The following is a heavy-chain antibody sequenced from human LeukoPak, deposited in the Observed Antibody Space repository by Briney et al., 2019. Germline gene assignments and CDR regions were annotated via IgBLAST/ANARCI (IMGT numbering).Heavy chain of an antibody. J-gene: IGHJ4*02. CDR1: GGSISSSSYY. CDR2: IYYSGST. CDR3: ARVGITMIVVVHGEYYFDY. V-gene: IGHV4-39*07. Sequence: SETLSLTCTVSGGSISSSSYYWGWIRQPPGKGLEWIGSIYYSGSTYYNPSLKSRVTISVDTSKNQFSLKLSSVTAADTAVYYCARVGITMIVVVHGEYYFDYWGQGTLVTVSS. D-gene: IGHD3-22*01.